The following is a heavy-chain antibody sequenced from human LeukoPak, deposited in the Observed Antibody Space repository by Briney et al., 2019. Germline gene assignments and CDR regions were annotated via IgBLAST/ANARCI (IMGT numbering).Heavy chain of an antibody. D-gene: IGHD5-24*01. J-gene: IGHJ2*01. CDR3: ARGVPEMATTDDWYFDL. V-gene: IGHV4-31*03. CDR2: IYYSGST. Sequence: PSETLSLTCTVSGGSISSGGYYWSWIRQHPGKGLEWIGYIYYSGSTYYNPSLKSRVTISVDTSKNQFSLKLSSVTAADTAVYYCARGVPEMATTDDWYFDLWGRGTLVTVSS. CDR1: GGSISSGGYY.